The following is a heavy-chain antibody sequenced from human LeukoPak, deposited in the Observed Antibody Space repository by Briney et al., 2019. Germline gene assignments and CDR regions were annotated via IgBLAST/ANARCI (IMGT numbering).Heavy chain of an antibody. V-gene: IGHV3-30*04. CDR2: ISYDGSIR. J-gene: IGHJ4*02. CDR3: ARGVRGSSWLSFDY. D-gene: IGHD6-13*01. CDR1: GFTFRTYA. Sequence: GGSLRLSCAASGFTFRTYAMHWVRQAPGKGLEWVAIISYDGSIRDYADSMKGRFTISRDNSKNTLYLQMNSLRAEDTAVYYCARGVRGSSWLSFDYWGQGTLVIVSS.